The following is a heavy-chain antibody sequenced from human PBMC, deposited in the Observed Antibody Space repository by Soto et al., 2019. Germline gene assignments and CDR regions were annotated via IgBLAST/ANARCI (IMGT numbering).Heavy chain of an antibody. Sequence: SETLSLTCTVSGGSISGSSDYRGWIRQPPGKGLEWIGYIYYSGSTNYNPSLKSRVTISVDTSKNTLYLQMNSLRAEDTALYYCATCRDGYNYFDYWGQGTLVTVSS. J-gene: IGHJ4*02. V-gene: IGHV4-61*05. CDR2: IYYSGST. CDR1: GGSISGSSDY. CDR3: ATCRDGYNYFDY. D-gene: IGHD5-12*01.